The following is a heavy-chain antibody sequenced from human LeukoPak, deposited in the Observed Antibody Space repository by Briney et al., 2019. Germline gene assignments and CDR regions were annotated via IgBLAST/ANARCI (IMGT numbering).Heavy chain of an antibody. Sequence: KPGGSLRLSCAVSGFTFSTKSMNWVRQAPGKGLKWVSSISSSSTYIYYADSVKGRFTISRDNAKNSLYLQMNSLRVEDTAVYYCARGPPLDYWGQGILVTVSS. J-gene: IGHJ4*02. CDR2: ISSSSTYI. V-gene: IGHV3-21*01. CDR3: ARGPPLDY. CDR1: GFTFSTKS.